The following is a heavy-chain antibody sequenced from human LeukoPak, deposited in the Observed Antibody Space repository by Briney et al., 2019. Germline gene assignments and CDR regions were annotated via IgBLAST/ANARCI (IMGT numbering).Heavy chain of an antibody. CDR1: GYTFTSYD. CDR3: ARIRTSSGAEYDY. Sequence: ASVKVSCKASGYTFTSYDINWVRQATGQGLEWMGWMNPNSGNTGYAQKFQGRVTMTRNTSISTAYMELSSLRSEDTAVYYCARIRTSSGAEYDYWGQGTLVTVSS. CDR2: MNPNSGNT. J-gene: IGHJ4*02. D-gene: IGHD1-1*01. V-gene: IGHV1-8*01.